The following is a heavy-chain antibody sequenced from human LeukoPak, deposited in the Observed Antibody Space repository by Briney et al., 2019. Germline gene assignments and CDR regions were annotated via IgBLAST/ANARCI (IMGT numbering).Heavy chain of an antibody. CDR3: ARDTVTSNYYYYGMDV. CDR2: IWYDGSNK. D-gene: IGHD4-11*01. J-gene: IGHJ6*02. V-gene: IGHV3-33*01. CDR1: GFTFSSYG. Sequence: GRSLRLSCAASGFTFSSYGMHWVRQAPGKGLEWVAVIWYDGSNKYYADSVKGRFTISRDNSKNTPYLQMNSLRAEDTAVYYCARDTVTSNYYYYGMDVWGQGTTVTVSS.